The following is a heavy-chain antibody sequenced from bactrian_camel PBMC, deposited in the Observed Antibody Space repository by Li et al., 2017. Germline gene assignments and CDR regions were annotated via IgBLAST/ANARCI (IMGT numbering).Heavy chain of an antibody. V-gene: IGHV3S67*01. CDR2: HRGGST. J-gene: IGHJ6*01. CDR3: SAVSRATRTRFCGLYRDYSVHNDLFNS. Sequence: VQLVESGGGSMQPGGSLRLPCVASAYSYCMGWFREAPGKEREGVASHRGGSTKYADSVKGRFAISRDNTKNTLYLQMNSLSPGDTAKYYCSAVSRATRTRFCGLYRDYSVHNDLFNSWGQGTQVTVS. D-gene: IGHD4*01. CDR1: AYSYC.